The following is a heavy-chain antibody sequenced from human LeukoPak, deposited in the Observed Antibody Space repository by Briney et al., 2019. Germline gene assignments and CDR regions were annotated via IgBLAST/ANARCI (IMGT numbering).Heavy chain of an antibody. Sequence: PGGSLRLSCATSGFTFSSYWMHWVRQAPGKGLVWVSRINTDGSSTNYADSVKGRFTISRDNAKNTLYLQMNSLRAEDTAVYYRARVNVPVAHWGQGTLVTVSS. CDR2: INTDGSST. J-gene: IGHJ4*02. D-gene: IGHD6-19*01. CDR3: ARVNVPVAH. CDR1: GFTFSSYW. V-gene: IGHV3-74*01.